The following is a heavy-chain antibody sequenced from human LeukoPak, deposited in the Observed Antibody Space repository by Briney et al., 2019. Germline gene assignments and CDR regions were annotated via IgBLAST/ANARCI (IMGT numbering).Heavy chain of an antibody. V-gene: IGHV3-49*03. CDR3: TLVSVATTYYYYGMDV. CDR2: IRSKAYGGTT. D-gene: IGHD5-12*01. J-gene: IGHJ6*02. Sequence: GGSLRLSCTASGFTFGDYAMSWFRQAPGKGLEWVGFIRSKAYGGTTEYAASVKGRFTISRDDSKSIAYLQMNSLKTEDTAVYYCTLVSVATTYYYYGMDVWGQGTTVTVS. CDR1: GFTFGDYA.